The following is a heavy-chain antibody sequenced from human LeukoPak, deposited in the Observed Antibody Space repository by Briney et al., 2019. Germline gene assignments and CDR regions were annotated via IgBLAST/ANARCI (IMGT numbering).Heavy chain of an antibody. CDR3: TRGETRIVH. J-gene: IGHJ1*01. D-gene: IGHD2-15*01. CDR1: GFTFSSFG. V-gene: IGHV3-48*02. CDR2: ISSSGNII. Sequence: PGGSLRLSCAASGFTFSSFGMAWVRQAPGRGLEWVSYISSSGNIIYYADSVKGRFAISRDNAKNSLYLQMNSLRDEDTAVYYCTRGETRIVHWGQGTLVRVSS.